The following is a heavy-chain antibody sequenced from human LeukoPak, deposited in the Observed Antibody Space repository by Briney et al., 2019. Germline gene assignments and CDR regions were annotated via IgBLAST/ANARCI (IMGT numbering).Heavy chain of an antibody. J-gene: IGHJ4*02. V-gene: IGHV7-4-1*02. CDR2: INTNTGNP. Sequence: ASVKVSCKASGYIFTSYAMNWVRQASGQGLEWMGWINTNTGNPTYAQGFTGRFVFSLDTSVSTAYLQISSLKAEDTAVYYCAREKLFDYYGSGSYYRTNDYWGQGTLVTVSS. CDR1: GYIFTSYA. CDR3: AREKLFDYYGSGSYYRTNDY. D-gene: IGHD3-10*01.